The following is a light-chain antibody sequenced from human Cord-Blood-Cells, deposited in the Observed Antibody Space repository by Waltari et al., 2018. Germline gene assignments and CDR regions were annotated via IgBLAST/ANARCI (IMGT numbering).Light chain of an antibody. J-gene: IGLJ1*01. CDR2: EVS. V-gene: IGLV2-14*01. CDR1: SSDVGGYNY. CDR3: SSYTSSSTYF. Sequence: QSALTQPASVSGSPGQSSTISCTGTSSDVGGYNYVSWYQQHPGKTPQLMIYEVSNRPSGVSNRFSGSKSGNTASLTIAGLQDEDEADYYCSSYTSSSTYFFGTGTKVTVL.